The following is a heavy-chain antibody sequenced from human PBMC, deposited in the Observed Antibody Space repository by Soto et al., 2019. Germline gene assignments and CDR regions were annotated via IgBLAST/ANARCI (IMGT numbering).Heavy chain of an antibody. Sequence: GGSLRLSCAASGFTFSSYAMSWVRQAPGKGLEWVSAISGSGGSTYYADSVKGRFTISRDNSKNTLYLQMNSLRAEDTAVYYCAKEANYYYDSIGPLDNWGQETLFTFSS. CDR2: ISGSGGST. CDR3: AKEANYYYDSIGPLDN. V-gene: IGHV3-23*01. D-gene: IGHD3-22*01. J-gene: IGHJ4*02. CDR1: GFTFSSYA.